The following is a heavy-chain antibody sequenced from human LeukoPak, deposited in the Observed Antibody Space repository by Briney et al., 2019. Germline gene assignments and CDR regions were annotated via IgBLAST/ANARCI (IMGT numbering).Heavy chain of an antibody. J-gene: IGHJ5*02. Sequence: ASVKVSCKASGYTFTGYYMHWVRQAPGQGLEWMGWISAYNGNTNYAQKLQGRVTMTTDTSTSTAYMELRSLRSDDTAVYYCARVSGYCSSTSGKCWFDPWGQGTLVTVSS. CDR3: ARVSGYCSSTSGKCWFDP. V-gene: IGHV1-18*04. D-gene: IGHD2-2*03. CDR1: GYTFTGYY. CDR2: ISAYNGNT.